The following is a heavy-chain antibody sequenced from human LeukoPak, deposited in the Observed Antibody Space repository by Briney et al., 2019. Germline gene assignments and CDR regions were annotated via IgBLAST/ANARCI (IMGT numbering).Heavy chain of an antibody. V-gene: IGHV3-21*04. Sequence: GGSLRLSCAASGFTFSSYSMNWVRQAPGKGLEWVSSISSSSSYIYYADSVKGRFTISRDNSKSALYLQMSSLRAEDTAVYYCAKGGLGRLSGLDYWGQGTLVTVSS. J-gene: IGHJ4*02. D-gene: IGHD2-15*01. CDR1: GFTFSSYS. CDR3: AKGGLGRLSGLDY. CDR2: ISSSSSYI.